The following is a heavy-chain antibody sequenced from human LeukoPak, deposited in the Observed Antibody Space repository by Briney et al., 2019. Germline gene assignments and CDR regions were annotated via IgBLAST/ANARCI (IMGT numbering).Heavy chain of an antibody. V-gene: IGHV1-18*01. CDR1: RYTFTSYG. D-gene: IGHD3-3*01. J-gene: IGHJ4*02. CDR3: AVQIQRTYDFWSGYYTHQPFDY. CDR2: DSAYNGNT. Sequence: ASVKVSCKGSRYTFTSYGIRWVRQAPGQGLEWMGWDSAYNGNTNYAQNRQGRVTMTTDTSTSTAYMELRRLRSDDTAVYYCAVQIQRTYDFWSGYYTHQPFDYWGQGTLVTVSS.